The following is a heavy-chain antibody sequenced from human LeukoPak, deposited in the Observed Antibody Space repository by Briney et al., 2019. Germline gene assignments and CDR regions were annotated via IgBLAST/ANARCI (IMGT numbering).Heavy chain of an antibody. V-gene: IGHV1-2*02. CDR1: GYTFTGYY. J-gene: IGHJ4*02. CDR2: INPNSGGT. D-gene: IGHD3-3*01. Sequence: ASVKVSCKASGYTFTGYYMHWVRQAPGQGLEWMGWINPNSGGTNYAQKFQGRATMTRDTSISTAYMELSRLRSDDTAVYYCARSKTYYDFWSGYYKGTLFDYWGQGTLVTVSS. CDR3: ARSKTYYDFWSGYYKGTLFDY.